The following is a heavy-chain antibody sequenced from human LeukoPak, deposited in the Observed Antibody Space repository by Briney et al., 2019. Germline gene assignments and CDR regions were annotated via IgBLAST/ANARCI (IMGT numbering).Heavy chain of an antibody. J-gene: IGHJ4*02. CDR3: ARERSYGSGSYFGD. V-gene: IGHV1-18*01. CDR1: GYTFTSYG. D-gene: IGHD3-10*01. Sequence: ASVKVSCKASGYTFTSYGISWVRQAPGQGLEWMGWISAYNGNTNYAQKLQGRVTMTTDTSTSTAYMELRSLRSEDTAVYYCARERSYGSGSYFGDWGQGTLVTVSS. CDR2: ISAYNGNT.